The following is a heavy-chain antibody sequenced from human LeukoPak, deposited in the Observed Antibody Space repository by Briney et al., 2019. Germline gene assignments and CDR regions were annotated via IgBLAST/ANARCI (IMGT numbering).Heavy chain of an antibody. CDR1: GFTFSSYS. J-gene: IGHJ3*02. V-gene: IGHV3-21*04. Sequence: PGGSLRLSCAASGFTFSSYSMNWVRQAPGKGLEWVSSISSSSSYIYYADSVKGRFTISRDNSKNTLYLQMNSLRAEDTAVYYCGKNRYSGSLSPFDIWGQGTMVTVSS. CDR3: GKNRYSGSLSPFDI. CDR2: ISSSSSYI. D-gene: IGHD1-26*01.